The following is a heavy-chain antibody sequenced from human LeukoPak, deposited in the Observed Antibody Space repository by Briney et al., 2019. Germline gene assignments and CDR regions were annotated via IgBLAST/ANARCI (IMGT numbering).Heavy chain of an antibody. CDR2: ISGSGGRT. D-gene: IGHD2-21*01. V-gene: IGHV3-23*01. J-gene: IGHJ4*02. CDR3: ARAYCGGDCYISGSLFHYFDY. Sequence: AGGSLRLSCAASGFTFRSYAMSGVRQAPGKGREWVSAISGSGGRTYSADSVKGGVTTSRDNSKNTLYLQMNSLRAEDTAVYYCARAYCGGDCYISGSLFHYFDYWGQGTLVTVSS. CDR1: GFTFRSYA.